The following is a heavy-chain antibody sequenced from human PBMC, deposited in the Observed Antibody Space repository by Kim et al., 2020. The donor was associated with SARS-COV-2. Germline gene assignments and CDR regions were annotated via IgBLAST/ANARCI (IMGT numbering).Heavy chain of an antibody. Sequence: GGSLRLSCAASEFTFSNYWMSWVRQAPGKGLEWVASIRQDGSEKYYVDSVKGRFTISRDNAKNSLYLQMNSLRAEDTAVYYCARGRGYQYYFDYWGQGTLVTVSS. CDR3: ARGRGYQYYFDY. CDR2: IRQDGSEK. D-gene: IGHD3-22*01. J-gene: IGHJ4*02. V-gene: IGHV3-7*03. CDR1: EFTFSNYW.